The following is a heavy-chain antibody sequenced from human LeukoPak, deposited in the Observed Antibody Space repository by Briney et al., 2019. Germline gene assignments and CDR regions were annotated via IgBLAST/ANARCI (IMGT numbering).Heavy chain of an antibody. CDR3: ARGSLWFGESTPIDY. CDR1: GGSISSSSYY. J-gene: IGHJ4*02. Sequence: PSETLSLTCTVSGGSISSSSYYWGWIRQPPGKGLEWIGSIYYSGSTYYNPSLKSRVTISVDTSKNQFSLKLSSVTAADTAVYYCARGSLWFGESTPIDYWGQGTLVTVSS. D-gene: IGHD3-10*01. V-gene: IGHV4-39*07. CDR2: IYYSGST.